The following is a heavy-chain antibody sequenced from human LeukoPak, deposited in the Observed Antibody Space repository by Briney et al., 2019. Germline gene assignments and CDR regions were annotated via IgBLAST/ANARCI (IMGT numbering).Heavy chain of an antibody. D-gene: IGHD3-22*01. Sequence: ASVKVSCKASGYTFTGYYLHWVRQAPGQGLEWMGWINPNSGGTNYAQKFQGRVTMTRDTSISTASMELSRLRSDDAAVYYCARHAYYDSSGPPADRTFDIWGQGTMVTVSS. CDR1: GYTFTGYY. CDR2: INPNSGGT. V-gene: IGHV1-2*02. CDR3: ARHAYYDSSGPPADRTFDI. J-gene: IGHJ3*02.